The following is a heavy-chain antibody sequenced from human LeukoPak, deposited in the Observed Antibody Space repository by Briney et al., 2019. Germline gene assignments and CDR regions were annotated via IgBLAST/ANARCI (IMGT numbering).Heavy chain of an antibody. CDR1: GVTFSSYA. D-gene: IGHD3-10*01. V-gene: IGHV3-23*01. Sequence: GGSLRLSCAASGVTFSSYAMNWVRQAPGKGLEWVSAISGSGANTYYADSVKGRFTISRDNSKRMLYLQMNSLRDEDTAVYYCAKSPSGSGSPKGPFDYWGQGTLVTVSS. CDR3: AKSPSGSGSPKGPFDY. CDR2: ISGSGANT. J-gene: IGHJ4*02.